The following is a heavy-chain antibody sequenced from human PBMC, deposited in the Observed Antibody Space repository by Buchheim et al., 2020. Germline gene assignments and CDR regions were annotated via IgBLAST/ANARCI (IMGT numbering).Heavy chain of an antibody. Sequence: QVQLVQSGVEVKKPGASVKVSCKASGYTFTSYYMHWVRQAPGQGLEWMGRIIPILGIANYAQKFQGRVTITADKSTSTAYMELSSLRSEDTAVYYCARASAHYGGNSKGSLDYWGQGTL. D-gene: IGHD4-23*01. CDR1: GYTFTSYY. J-gene: IGHJ4*02. V-gene: IGHV1-69*09. CDR2: IIPILGIA. CDR3: ARASAHYGGNSKGSLDY.